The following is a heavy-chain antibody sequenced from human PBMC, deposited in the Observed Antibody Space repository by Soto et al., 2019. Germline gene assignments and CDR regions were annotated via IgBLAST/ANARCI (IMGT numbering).Heavy chain of an antibody. D-gene: IGHD3-10*01. CDR1: GVTFSSYA. CDR2: ISGSGGTT. Sequence: EVQLLESGGGLVQPGGSLRLSCATSGVTFSSYAMSWVRQAPGKGLEWVSVISGSGGTTYYADAVKGRFTISRDNSKNTLYLQMNSLRAEDTAVYYCANQQGSGTPNYYYSMDVWGQGTTVTVSS. J-gene: IGHJ6*02. CDR3: ANQQGSGTPNYYYSMDV. V-gene: IGHV3-23*01.